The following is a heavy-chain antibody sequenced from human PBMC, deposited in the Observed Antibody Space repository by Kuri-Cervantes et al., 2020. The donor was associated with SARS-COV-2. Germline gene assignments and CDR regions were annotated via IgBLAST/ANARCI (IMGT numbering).Heavy chain of an antibody. CDR2: ISAYNGNT. CDR3: ARGGESPIVVVPAAIPLFDY. J-gene: IGHJ4*02. Sequence: ASVKVSCKASGYTFTSYGISWVRQAPGQGLEWMGWISAYNGNTNYAQKLQGRVTMTTDTSTSTAYMELRSLRSYDTAVYYCARGGESPIVVVPAAIPLFDYWGQGTRVTVSS. CDR1: GYTFTSYG. V-gene: IGHV1-18*01. D-gene: IGHD2-2*01.